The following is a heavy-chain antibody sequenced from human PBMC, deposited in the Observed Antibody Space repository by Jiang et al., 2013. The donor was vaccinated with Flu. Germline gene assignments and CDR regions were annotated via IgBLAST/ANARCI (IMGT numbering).Heavy chain of an antibody. CDR1: GYTFSRFY. J-gene: IGHJ4*02. CDR3: VGVVRGIVDY. V-gene: IGHV1-46*04. D-gene: IGHD3-16*02. CDR2: IDPSGGGT. Sequence: GAEVKKPGASVKVSCKASGYTFSRFYFHWVRQAPRQGFEWLGVIDPSGGGTTYAQKLQGRVSMTRDTSTSTVYMELSSLRPDDTARYYCVGVVRGIVDYWGQGTLITVSS.